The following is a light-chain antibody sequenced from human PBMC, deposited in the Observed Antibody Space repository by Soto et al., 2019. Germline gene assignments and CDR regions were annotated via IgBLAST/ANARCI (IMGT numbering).Light chain of an antibody. CDR1: SSNIGAIYD. CDR3: QSYDNSLSTSV. V-gene: IGLV1-40*01. Sequence: QSVLTQPPSVSGAPGQRVTISCTGSSSNIGAIYDVHWYQQLPGTAPKLLIYGNSNRPSGVPDRFSGSKSGNSGSLVITGLQAEDEADYYCQSYDNSLSTSVFGGGTQLTV. J-gene: IGLJ2*01. CDR2: GNS.